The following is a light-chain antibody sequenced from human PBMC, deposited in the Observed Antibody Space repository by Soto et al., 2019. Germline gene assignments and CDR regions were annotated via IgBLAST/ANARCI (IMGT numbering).Light chain of an antibody. CDR1: QSILYSSNNKNH. V-gene: IGKV4-1*01. J-gene: IGKJ1*01. CDR2: WSS. Sequence: DIVMTQSPDSLTVSLGERATINCKSSQSILYSSNNKNHLAWYQQKPGQPPKLLIYWSSTRESGVPDRFRGSGSGTDFTRTISRLQAEDVAVYYCQQYYSDLRTFGQGTKLEIK. CDR3: QQYYSDLRT.